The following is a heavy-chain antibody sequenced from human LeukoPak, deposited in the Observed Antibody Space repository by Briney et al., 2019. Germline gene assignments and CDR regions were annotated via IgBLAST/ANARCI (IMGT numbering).Heavy chain of an antibody. CDR3: ARHYGSGSYSAEYFQH. CDR1: GGSFSGYY. Sequence: PSETLSLTCAVYGGSFSGYYWSWIQQPPGKGLEWIGYIYYSGSTNYNPPLKSRVTISVDTSKNQFSLKLSSVTAADTAVYYCARHYGSGSYSAEYFQHWGQGTLVTVSS. J-gene: IGHJ1*01. V-gene: IGHV4-59*08. CDR2: IYYSGST. D-gene: IGHD3-10*01.